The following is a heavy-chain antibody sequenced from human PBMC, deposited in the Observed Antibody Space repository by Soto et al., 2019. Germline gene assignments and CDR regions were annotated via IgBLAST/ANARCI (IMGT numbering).Heavy chain of an antibody. CDR1: GGSISSSNYY. Sequence: SETLSLTCTVSGGSISSSNYYWGWIRRPPGKGLEWIGSIHSSGSTYYNPSLKSRLTISVDTSKNQFSLKLSSVSAADTAVYYCARGHGGITVFGAPGHFDSWGQGTLVTVSS. V-gene: IGHV4-39*01. CDR3: ARGHGGITVFGAPGHFDS. D-gene: IGHD3-3*01. CDR2: IHSSGST. J-gene: IGHJ4*02.